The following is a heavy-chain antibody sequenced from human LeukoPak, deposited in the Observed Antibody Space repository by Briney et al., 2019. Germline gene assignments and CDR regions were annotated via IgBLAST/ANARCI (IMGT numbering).Heavy chain of an antibody. CDR1: GGTFSSYA. J-gene: IGHJ3*02. D-gene: IGHD6-13*01. CDR2: IIPIFGTA. Sequence: ASVKVSCKASGGTFSSYAISWVRQAPGQGLEWMGGIIPIFGTANYAQKFQGRVTITTDESTSTVYMELSSLRSEDTAVYYCARAYSSSWYLGNDAFDIWGQGTMVTVSS. CDR3: ARAYSSSWYLGNDAFDI. V-gene: IGHV1-69*05.